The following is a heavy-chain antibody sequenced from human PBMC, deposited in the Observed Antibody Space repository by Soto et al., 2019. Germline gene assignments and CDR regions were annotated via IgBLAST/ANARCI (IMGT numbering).Heavy chain of an antibody. CDR2: ISATGGGT. D-gene: IGHD3-16*01. V-gene: IGHV3-23*01. CDR1: GFKFSNYA. Sequence: GGSLRRSCSASGFKFSNYAMSWVRQAPGKGLEWVSLISATGGGTYYADSVKGRFTISRDNSHNTLYLQVHSLTAEDTTVYYRAKDRGAGGNSAFYFDIWRQGAKVSVYS. J-gene: IGHJ5*02. CDR3: AKDRGAGGNSAFYFDI.